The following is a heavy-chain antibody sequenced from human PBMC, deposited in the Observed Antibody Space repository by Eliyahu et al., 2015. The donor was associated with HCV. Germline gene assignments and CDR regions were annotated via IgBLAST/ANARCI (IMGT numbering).Heavy chain of an antibody. Sequence: QVQLVESGGGVVQPGRSLRLXCAASGFTFXSYGMHWVRQAPGKGLEWVTVISYDGSNKYYADSVKGRFTISRDNSKNTLYLQMNSLRAEDTAVYYCAKVYEELVQGYYYYGMDVWGQGTTVTVSS. J-gene: IGHJ6*02. D-gene: IGHD6-13*01. CDR1: GFTFXSYG. V-gene: IGHV3-30*18. CDR2: ISYDGSNK. CDR3: AKVYEELVQGYYYYGMDV.